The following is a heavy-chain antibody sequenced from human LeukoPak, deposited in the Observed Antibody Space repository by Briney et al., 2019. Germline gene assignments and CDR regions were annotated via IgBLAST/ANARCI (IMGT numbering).Heavy chain of an antibody. J-gene: IGHJ6*03. CDR3: ARTDRNYYMDV. CDR2: ISSTGSTT. Sequence: GGSLRLSCAASGFTFSDYYMTWIRQAPGAGLEWVSYISSTGSTTYYADSVKGRFTISRDNARKSLYLQMNSLRADDTAVYYCARTDRNYYMDVWGKGTTVTVSS. V-gene: IGHV3-11*04. CDR1: GFTFSDYY.